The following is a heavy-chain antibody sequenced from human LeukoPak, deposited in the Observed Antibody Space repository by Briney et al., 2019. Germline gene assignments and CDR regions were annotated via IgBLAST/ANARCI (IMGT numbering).Heavy chain of an antibody. CDR2: ISTTSTYI. D-gene: IGHD3-10*01. CDR3: ARDQRFGDEIY. Sequence: GGSLRLSCAASGFDFSTYAINWVRQAPGKGLEWVSSISTTSTYIFYADSLKGRFTISRDNAKNSLYLQMNSLRAEDTAVYYCARDQRFGDEIYWGQGTLVTVSS. J-gene: IGHJ4*02. V-gene: IGHV3-21*01. CDR1: GFDFSTYA.